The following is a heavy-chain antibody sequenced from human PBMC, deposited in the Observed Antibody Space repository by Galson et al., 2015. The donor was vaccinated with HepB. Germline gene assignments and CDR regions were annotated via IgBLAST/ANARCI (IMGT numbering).Heavy chain of an antibody. J-gene: IGHJ4*02. D-gene: IGHD2-15*01. CDR1: GFSFSRYG. CDR3: AKGKAGRGSAGFDY. V-gene: IGHV3-33*06. CDR2: IWYNGDNK. Sequence: SLRLSCAASGFSFSRYGIHWVRQAPGKGLEWVAVIWYNGDNKYYGDSVKGRFTISRDNSKNTLYVEMNSLRAEDTAVYYCAKGKAGRGSAGFDYWGQGTLVTVSS.